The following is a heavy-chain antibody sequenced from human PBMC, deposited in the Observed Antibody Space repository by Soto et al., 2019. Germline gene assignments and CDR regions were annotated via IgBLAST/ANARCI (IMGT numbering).Heavy chain of an antibody. V-gene: IGHV3-30-3*01. J-gene: IGHJ4*02. D-gene: IGHD4-17*01. CDR1: GFTFSSYA. CDR2: ISYDGSNK. CDR3: ARDTYGDYDY. Sequence: QVQLVEYGVGVVQPGRSLRLSCAASGFTFSSYAMHWVRQAPGKGLEWVAVISYDGSNKYYADSVKGRFTISRDNSKNTLYLQMNRLRAEDTAVYYCARDTYGDYDYWGQGTLVTVSS.